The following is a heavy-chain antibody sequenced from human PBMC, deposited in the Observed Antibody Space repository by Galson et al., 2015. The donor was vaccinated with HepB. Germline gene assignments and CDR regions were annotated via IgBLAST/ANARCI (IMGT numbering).Heavy chain of an antibody. CDR3: ATELIVGRYNWFDP. V-gene: IGHV1-24*01. CDR2: FDPEDGET. CDR1: GYTLTELS. D-gene: IGHD2-15*01. Sequence: SVKVSCKVSGYTLTELSMHWVRQAPGKGLEWMGGFDPEDGETIYAQKFQGRVTMTEDTSTDTAYMELSSLRSEDTAVYYCATELIVGRYNWFDPWGQGTLVTVSS. J-gene: IGHJ5*02.